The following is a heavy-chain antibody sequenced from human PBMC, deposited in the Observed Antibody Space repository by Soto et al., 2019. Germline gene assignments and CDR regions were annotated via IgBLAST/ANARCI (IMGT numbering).Heavy chain of an antibody. D-gene: IGHD3-22*01. CDR1: GGSISNSPYY. Sequence: SETLSLTCTVSGGSISNSPYYWGWIRQPPGKGLGWIGSIYHNGNTYYNPSLRSRVTISVDTSKNQFSLRLSSVTAADSAVYCCAVSPLIGDGTDVWGQGTTVTVSS. CDR2: IYHNGNT. J-gene: IGHJ6*02. CDR3: AVSPLIGDGTDV. V-gene: IGHV4-39*01.